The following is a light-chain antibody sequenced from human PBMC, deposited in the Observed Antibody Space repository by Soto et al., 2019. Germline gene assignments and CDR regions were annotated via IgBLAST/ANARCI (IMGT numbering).Light chain of an antibody. CDR3: QKYNSAPPFT. V-gene: IGKV1-27*01. CDR1: QGISNF. CDR2: AAS. Sequence: DIQMTQSPSSLSASVGDRVTITCRVSQGISNFLAWYQQKPGRVPKLLIYAASTLQSGVPSRFSGSGSGTDFTLTISSLQPEDVATYYCQKYNSAPPFTFGPGTTVDIK. J-gene: IGKJ3*01.